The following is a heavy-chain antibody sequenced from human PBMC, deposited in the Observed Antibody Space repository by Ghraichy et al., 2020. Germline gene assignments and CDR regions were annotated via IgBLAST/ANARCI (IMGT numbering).Heavy chain of an antibody. CDR3: ARERLYFYDGSGHYYFDC. CDR1: GFTFSTYS. J-gene: IGHJ4*02. CDR2: ISSKSHYM. Sequence: GGFLRLSCAASGFTFSTYSMHWVRQAPGKGLEWVSSISSKSHYMYYADSLKGRFTISRDNAKNSLYLQMNSLTAEDSAVYYCARERLYFYDGSGHYYFDCWGQGTLVTVSS. D-gene: IGHD3-22*01. V-gene: IGHV3-21*01.